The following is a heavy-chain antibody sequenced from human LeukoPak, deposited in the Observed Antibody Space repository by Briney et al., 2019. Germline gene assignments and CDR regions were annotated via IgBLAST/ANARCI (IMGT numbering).Heavy chain of an antibody. Sequence: ASVKVSCKASGCTFTDDYMHWVRQAPGQGFEWMGWINPNDGDTNYAQKFQGRVTMTRDTSISTAHMEVSRLRSDDTAVYYCARANFLYCSSSTCLFDYWGQGTLVTVSS. CDR1: GCTFTDDY. J-gene: IGHJ4*02. D-gene: IGHD2-2*01. CDR2: INPNDGDT. V-gene: IGHV1-2*02. CDR3: ARANFLYCSSSTCLFDY.